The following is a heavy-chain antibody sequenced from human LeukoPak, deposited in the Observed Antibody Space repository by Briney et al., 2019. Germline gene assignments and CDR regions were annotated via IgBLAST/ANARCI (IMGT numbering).Heavy chain of an antibody. CDR3: ARTNYDFWSGYYDG. CDR1: GFTFRSYD. Sequence: GGSLRLSCAASGFTFRSYDMHWVRQATGKGLEWVSAIGTAGDTYYPGSVKGRFTISRENAKNSLYLQMNSLRAGDTAVYYCARTNYDFWSGYYDGWGQGTLVTVSS. D-gene: IGHD3-3*01. J-gene: IGHJ4*02. V-gene: IGHV3-13*01. CDR2: IGTAGDT.